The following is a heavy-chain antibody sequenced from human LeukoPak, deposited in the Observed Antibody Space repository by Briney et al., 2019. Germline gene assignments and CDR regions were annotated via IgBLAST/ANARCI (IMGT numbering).Heavy chain of an antibody. CDR2: ISSSSSYI. Sequence: GGSLRLSCAASGFTFSSYSMNWVRQAPGKGLEWVSSISSSSSYIYYADSVKGRFTISRDNAKSSLYLQMNSLRAEDTAVYYCARDVNDAFDIWGQGTMVTVSS. CDR3: ARDVNDAFDI. CDR1: GFTFSSYS. J-gene: IGHJ3*02. V-gene: IGHV3-21*01.